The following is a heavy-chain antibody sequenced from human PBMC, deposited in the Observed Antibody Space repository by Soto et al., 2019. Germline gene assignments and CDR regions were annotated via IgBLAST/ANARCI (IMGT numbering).Heavy chain of an antibody. V-gene: IGHV3-23*01. D-gene: IGHD4-17*01. CDR3: AKDFMTTVTFDYFNY. CDR2: ISSSGGST. CDR1: GSTFSNYA. J-gene: IGHJ4*02. Sequence: PGGSLRLSCAASGSTFSNYAMSWVRQAPGKGLEWVSAISSSGGSTYYADSVKGRFTISRDNSKNTLYLQMNSLRAEDTAVYYCAKDFMTTVTFDYFNYWGQGTLVTVSS.